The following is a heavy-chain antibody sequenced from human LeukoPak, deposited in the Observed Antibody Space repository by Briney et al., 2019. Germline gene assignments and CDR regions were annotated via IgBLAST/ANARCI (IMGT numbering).Heavy chain of an antibody. CDR2: INPNSGGT. Sequence: VASVEVSCKASGYTFTGYYMHWVRQAPGQGLEWMGWINPNSGGTNYAQKFQGRVTMTRDTSISTAYMELSRLRSDDTAVYYCARANYGSGSYYMDVWGKGTTVTVSS. V-gene: IGHV1-2*02. CDR1: GYTFTGYY. CDR3: ARANYGSGSYYMDV. J-gene: IGHJ6*03. D-gene: IGHD3-10*01.